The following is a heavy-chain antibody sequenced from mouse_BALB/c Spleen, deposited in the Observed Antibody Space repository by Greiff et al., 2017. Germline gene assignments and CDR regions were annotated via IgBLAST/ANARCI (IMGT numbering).Heavy chain of an antibody. Sequence: DVKLVESGGGLVQPGGSLKLSCAASGFTFSSYTMSWVRQTPEKRLEWVAYISNGGGSTYYPDTVKGRFTISRDNAKNTLYLQMSSLKSEDTAMYYCARRTGDAMDYWGQGTSVTVSS. J-gene: IGHJ4*01. CDR2: ISNGGGST. V-gene: IGHV5-12-2*01. CDR1: GFTFSSYT. D-gene: IGHD4-1*01. CDR3: ARRTGDAMDY.